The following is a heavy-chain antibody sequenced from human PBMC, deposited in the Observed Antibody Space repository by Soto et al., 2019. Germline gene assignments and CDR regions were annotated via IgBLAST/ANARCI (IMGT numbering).Heavy chain of an antibody. Sequence: VGSLRLSCGAAEFKFRSHARSWVSKDQGKGLEWVSAISGSGGSTYYVDSVKGRFTISRDNSKNTLYLQMNSLRAEDTAVYYCAKLRLPHYYYGMDVWGQGTTVTVSS. J-gene: IGHJ6*02. CDR2: ISGSGGST. V-gene: IGHV3-23*01. CDR1: EFKFRSHA. D-gene: IGHD4-17*01. CDR3: AKLRLPHYYYGMDV.